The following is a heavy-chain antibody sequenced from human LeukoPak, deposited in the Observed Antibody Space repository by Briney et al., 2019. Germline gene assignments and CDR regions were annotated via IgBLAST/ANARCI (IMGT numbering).Heavy chain of an antibody. J-gene: IGHJ6*03. D-gene: IGHD5-18*01. CDR1: GGSISSYY. V-gene: IGHV4-59*12. CDR2: IYYDGST. Sequence: SSETLSLTCTVSGGSISSYYWSCIRQSPGKGLEWIGYIYYDGSTNYNPSLRGRGTISVDTPKNQFSLKLSSVTAAETAVYYCAREGRYRYGYNEYHLYMDIWGKGTTVTVSS. CDR3: AREGRYRYGYNEYHLYMDI.